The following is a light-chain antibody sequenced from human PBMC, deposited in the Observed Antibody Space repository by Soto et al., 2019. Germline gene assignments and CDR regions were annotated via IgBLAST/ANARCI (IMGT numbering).Light chain of an antibody. CDR3: QQYDSSTWT. Sequence: EIVLTQSPGTLPLSPGERATLSCRASQSVASSYLAWYQQKPGQAPRLLIYGASSRATGIPDRFSGSGSGTDFTLTISRLEPEDFAVYYCQQYDSSTWTFGQGTKVEIK. CDR1: QSVASSY. V-gene: IGKV3-20*01. J-gene: IGKJ1*01. CDR2: GAS.